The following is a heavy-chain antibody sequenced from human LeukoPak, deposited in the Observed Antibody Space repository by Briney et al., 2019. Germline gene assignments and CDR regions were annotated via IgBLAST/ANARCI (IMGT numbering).Heavy chain of an antibody. J-gene: IGHJ4*02. CDR1: GFTFTSYG. Sequence: GGSLRLSCAASGFTFTSYGMHWVRQAPGKGLEWVAFIRYDGSNKYYADSVKGRFTISRDNSKYTLYLQMNSLRAEDTAVYYCAKIPVGATDYWGQGTLVTVSS. CDR3: AKIPVGATDY. CDR2: IRYDGSNK. V-gene: IGHV3-30*02. D-gene: IGHD1-26*01.